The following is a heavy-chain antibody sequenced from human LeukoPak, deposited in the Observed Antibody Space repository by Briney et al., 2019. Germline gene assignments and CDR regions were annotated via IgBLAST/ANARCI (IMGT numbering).Heavy chain of an antibody. CDR1: GFTFTSSA. CDR2: IVVGSGNT. CDR3: AAGDSGSYPGAFDI. J-gene: IGHJ3*02. V-gene: IGHV1-58*01. Sequence: SVKVSCKASGFTFTSSAVQCVRQARGQRLEWIGWIVVGSGNTNYAQKFQERVTITRDMSTSTAYMELSSLRSEDTAVYYCAAGDSGSYPGAFDIWGQGTTVTVSS. D-gene: IGHD1-26*01.